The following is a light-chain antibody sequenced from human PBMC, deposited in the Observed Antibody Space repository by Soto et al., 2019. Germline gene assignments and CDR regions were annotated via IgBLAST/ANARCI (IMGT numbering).Light chain of an antibody. CDR2: GAS. V-gene: IGKV3-20*01. CDR1: QSVSSRW. Sequence: EIVLTQSPGTLSLSPGEGATLSCRAIQSVSSRWLVWYQQKPGQAPRLLIYGASSRATGIPDRFSGSGSGTDFTLNISRLEPEEFAVYYCQKYGSSPNTFGQGTKVEMK. CDR3: QKYGSSPNT. J-gene: IGKJ2*01.